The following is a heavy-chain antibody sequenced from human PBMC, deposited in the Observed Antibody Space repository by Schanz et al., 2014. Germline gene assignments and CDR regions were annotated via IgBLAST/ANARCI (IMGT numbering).Heavy chain of an antibody. Sequence: QVQLQESGPGLVKPSETLSLTCTVPSDSISHYYLSWIRQPPGKELEWVAFIYDRGSTSYNPSLNSRVTISRDTAKNQFPLKRSSRTAADTAVYYCARHRVYGAFDLWGQGTLVTVSS. CDR3: ARHRVYGAFDL. CDR2: IYDRGST. V-gene: IGHV4-59*08. CDR1: SDSISHYY. J-gene: IGHJ4*02. D-gene: IGHD4-17*01.